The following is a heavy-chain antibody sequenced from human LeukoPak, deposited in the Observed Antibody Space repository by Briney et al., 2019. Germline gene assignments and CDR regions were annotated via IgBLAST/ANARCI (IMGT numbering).Heavy chain of an antibody. CDR3: ARVRPVTTTFDY. Sequence: ASVKVSCKASGYTFTSYYTHWVRQAPGQGLEWMGIINPSGGSTSYAQKFQGRVTMTRDTSTSTVYMELSSLRSEDTAVYYCARVRPVTTTFDYWGQGTLVTVSS. D-gene: IGHD4-11*01. V-gene: IGHV1-46*01. J-gene: IGHJ4*02. CDR1: GYTFTSYY. CDR2: INPSGGST.